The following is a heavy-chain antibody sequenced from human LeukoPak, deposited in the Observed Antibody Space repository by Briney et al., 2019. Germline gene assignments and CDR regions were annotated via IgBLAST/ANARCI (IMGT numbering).Heavy chain of an antibody. D-gene: IGHD5-12*01. Sequence: PGGSVRLSCAASGFTFSSYVMSWVRQAPGKGLEWVSAISGSGGSTYYADSVKGRFTISRDNSKNTLYLQMNSLRAEDTAVYYCAKGGGYVTYYYMDVWGKGTAVTVSS. V-gene: IGHV3-23*01. J-gene: IGHJ6*03. CDR3: AKGGGYVTYYYMDV. CDR1: GFTFSSYV. CDR2: ISGSGGST.